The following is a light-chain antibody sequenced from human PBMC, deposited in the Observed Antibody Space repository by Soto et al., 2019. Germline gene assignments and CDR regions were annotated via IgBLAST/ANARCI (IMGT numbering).Light chain of an antibody. CDR1: KAISNY. CDR2: GAK. Sequence: DIQITQSPSFLSASVVDRVIVTCRASKAISNYLNWYQQKPVKAPNLLIFGAKTLQSGVPSRFSGSGYGTDFTLTITTLQPEDVGIYYCQQCHATPLTFGQGTRLEIK. CDR3: QQCHATPLT. V-gene: IGKV1-39*01. J-gene: IGKJ5*01.